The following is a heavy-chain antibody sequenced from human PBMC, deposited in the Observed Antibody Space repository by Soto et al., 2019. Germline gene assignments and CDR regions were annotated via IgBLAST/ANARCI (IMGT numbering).Heavy chain of an antibody. D-gene: IGHD5-18*01. J-gene: IGHJ3*02. CDR1: GGSFSGYY. CDR3: ARVTNYLEGDTAMVKAFDI. V-gene: IGHV4-34*01. CDR2: INHSGST. Sequence: PSETLSLTCAVYGGSFSGYYWSWIRQPPGKGLEWIGEINHSGSTNYNPSLKSRVTISVDTSKNQFSLKLSSVTAADTAVYYCARVTNYLEGDTAMVKAFDIWGQGTMVTVSS.